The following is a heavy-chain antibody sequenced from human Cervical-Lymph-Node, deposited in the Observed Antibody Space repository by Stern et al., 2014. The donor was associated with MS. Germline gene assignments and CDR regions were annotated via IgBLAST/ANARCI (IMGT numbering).Heavy chain of an antibody. CDR3: ARGRGTTITTEYSYYYYGMDV. CDR1: GFTVSSNY. J-gene: IGHJ6*02. Sequence: EVQLEESGGGLIQPGGSLRLSCAASGFTVSSNYMTWVRPAPGKGLEWVSILYSGGSSYYADSVKGRFTIPRDNSNNTLYLQMNSLRAEDTAVYYCARGRGTTITTEYSYYYYGMDVWGQGTTVTVSS. V-gene: IGHV3-53*01. CDR2: LYSGGSS. D-gene: IGHD4-11*01.